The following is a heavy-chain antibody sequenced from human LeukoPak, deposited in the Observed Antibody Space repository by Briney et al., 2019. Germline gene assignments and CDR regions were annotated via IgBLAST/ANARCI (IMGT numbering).Heavy chain of an antibody. Sequence: SETLSLTCTVSGGSISSSSYCWGWIRQPPGKGLEWIGCIYYSGSTYDNPSLKSRVTISVDTSKNQFSLKLSSVTAADTAVYYCARDRGFDWLGGAYFDYWGQGTLVTVSS. D-gene: IGHD3-9*01. V-gene: IGHV4-39*07. J-gene: IGHJ4*02. CDR3: ARDRGFDWLGGAYFDY. CDR2: IYYSGST. CDR1: GGSISSSSYC.